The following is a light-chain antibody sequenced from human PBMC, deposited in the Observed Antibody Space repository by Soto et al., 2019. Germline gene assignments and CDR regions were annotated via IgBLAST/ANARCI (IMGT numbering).Light chain of an antibody. Sequence: QSALTQPPSVSGAPGQRVTISCTGSSSNIGAGYDVNWYQQLPGTAPKLLIYGNINRPSGVPDRFSGSKSGTSASLAITGLQAEDEADYYCQSYDSSLSGSVFGGGTQLTVL. CDR2: GNI. CDR3: QSYDSSLSGSV. V-gene: IGLV1-40*01. J-gene: IGLJ7*01. CDR1: SSNIGAGYD.